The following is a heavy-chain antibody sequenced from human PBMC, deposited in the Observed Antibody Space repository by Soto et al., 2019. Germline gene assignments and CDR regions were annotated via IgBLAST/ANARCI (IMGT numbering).Heavy chain of an antibody. CDR3: ARGGHGGNSSPAADCFDI. CDR1: GFIVTNNY. D-gene: IGHD2-21*01. V-gene: IGHV3-53*01. CDR2: IDTGGRT. Sequence: PGGSLRLSCVASGFIVTNNYMNWVRQAPGKGLQWVSLIDTGGRTSYGDSVKGRFTISRDNSKNTLHLQMNSLRAEDTAVYYCARGGHGGNSSPAADCFDIWGRGTMVTVS. J-gene: IGHJ3*02.